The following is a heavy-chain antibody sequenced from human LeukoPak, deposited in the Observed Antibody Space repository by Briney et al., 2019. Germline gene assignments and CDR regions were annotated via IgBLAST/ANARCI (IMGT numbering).Heavy chain of an antibody. V-gene: IGHV4-39*01. J-gene: IGHJ4*02. CDR1: GGSISSSNYY. Sequence: PSETLSLTCTVSGGSISSSNYYWGWIRQPPGKGLEWIGSIYYSGYTYYNPSVESRVTISVDTSKNQFSLKLSSVTAADTAVYYCARGGWPMVRGVIPSYYFDYWGQGTLVTVSS. D-gene: IGHD3-10*01. CDR2: IYYSGYT. CDR3: ARGGWPMVRGVIPSYYFDY.